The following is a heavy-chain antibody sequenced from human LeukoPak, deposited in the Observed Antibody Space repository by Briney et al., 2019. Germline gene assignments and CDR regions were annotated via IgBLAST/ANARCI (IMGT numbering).Heavy chain of an antibody. Sequence: ASVKVSCKASGYTFTSYDINWVRQAPGQGLEWMGWINPNSGGTNYAQKFQGRVTMTRDTSISTAYMELSRLRSDDTAVYYCARSYCSSTSCHGWFDPWGQGTLVTVSS. CDR2: INPNSGGT. V-gene: IGHV1-2*02. CDR3: ARSYCSSTSCHGWFDP. J-gene: IGHJ5*02. D-gene: IGHD2-2*01. CDR1: GYTFTSYD.